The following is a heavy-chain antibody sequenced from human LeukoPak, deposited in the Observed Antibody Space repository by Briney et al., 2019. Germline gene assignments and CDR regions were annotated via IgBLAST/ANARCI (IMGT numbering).Heavy chain of an antibody. V-gene: IGHV4-39*07. Sequence: PSETLSLTCTVSGGSIRSSYYYWGWIRQPPGKGLEWIGSIYDSGSTYYNPSLKSRVTISVDTSKNQFSLKLSSVTAADTAVYYCARGPEFGELGWFDPWGQGTLVTVSS. J-gene: IGHJ5*02. CDR2: IYDSGST. CDR1: GGSIRSSYYY. CDR3: ARGPEFGELGWFDP. D-gene: IGHD3-10*01.